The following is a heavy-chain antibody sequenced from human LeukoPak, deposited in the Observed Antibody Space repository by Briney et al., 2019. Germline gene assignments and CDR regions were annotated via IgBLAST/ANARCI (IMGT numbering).Heavy chain of an antibody. CDR1: GFTFSSYA. D-gene: IGHD5-18*01. V-gene: IGHV3-33*01. J-gene: IGHJ4*02. Sequence: PGGSLRLSCEASGFTFSSYAMHWVRQAPGKGLEWVAVIWYDGSNKYYADSVKGRFTISRDNSKNTLYLQMNSLRAEDTAVYYCAREERGYSFHYWGQGTLVTVAS. CDR2: IWYDGSNK. CDR3: AREERGYSFHY.